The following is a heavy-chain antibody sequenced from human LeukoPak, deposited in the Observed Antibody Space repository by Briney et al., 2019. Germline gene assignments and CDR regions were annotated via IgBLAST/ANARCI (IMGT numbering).Heavy chain of an antibody. D-gene: IGHD2-2*01. CDR3: ARGPLGYCSSTSCYFDY. CDR1: GFSFSSYW. J-gene: IGHJ4*02. V-gene: IGHV3-7*03. Sequence: GGSLRLSCAASGFSFSSYWMSWVRQAPGKGLEWVANIKRDGSEKYYVDSVKGRFTISRDNAKNSLYLQMNSLRAEDTAVYYCARGPLGYCSSTSCYFDYWGQGTLVTVSS. CDR2: IKRDGSEK.